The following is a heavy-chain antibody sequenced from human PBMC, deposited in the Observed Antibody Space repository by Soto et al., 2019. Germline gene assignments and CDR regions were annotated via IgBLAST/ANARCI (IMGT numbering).Heavy chain of an antibody. CDR2: IYPGDSDT. V-gene: IGHV5-51*04. CDR1: GYRFTSHL. D-gene: IGHD2-8*02. Sequence: ESLQISCKRSGYRFTSHLVSWVRPMHWKRLEWMGTIYPGDSDTRYSPSFQGQVTISADKPISTVYLHGSSLKASDTARYYGARLHWAYGMEEWGQGPTVTVS. CDR3: ARLHWAYGMEE. J-gene: IGHJ6*01.